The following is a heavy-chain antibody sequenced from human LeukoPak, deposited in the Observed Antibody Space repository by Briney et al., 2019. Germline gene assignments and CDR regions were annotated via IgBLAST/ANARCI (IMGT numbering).Heavy chain of an antibody. CDR1: GFTFSSYV. Sequence: GGSLRLSCAASGFTFSSYVMRWVRRAPGKGLEWVSTITSGGSTYYGDSVKGRFTISRDNSKNTLYLQMNSLRAEDTAVYYCATRGTSPTKYFQQWGQGTLVTVSS. CDR2: ITSGGST. CDR3: ATRGTSPTKYFQQ. D-gene: IGHD1-1*01. J-gene: IGHJ1*01. V-gene: IGHV3-23*01.